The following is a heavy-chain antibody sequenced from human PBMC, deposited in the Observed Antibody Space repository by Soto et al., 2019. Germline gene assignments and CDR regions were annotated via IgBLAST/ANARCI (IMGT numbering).Heavy chain of an antibody. D-gene: IGHD2-21*02. J-gene: IGHJ6*02. CDR2: IYWNDDK. CDR3: AHTKVTASYYYYYGLDV. CDR1: GFSLSTSGMG. V-gene: IGHV2-5*01. Sequence: SGPTLVNPTQTLTLTCTFSGFSLSTSGMGVGWIRQPPGKALEWLALIYWNDDKRYSPSLKRRLTITKDTSKSQVVLTITNMDPVDTGTYYCAHTKVTASYYYYYGLDVWGQGTTVTVS.